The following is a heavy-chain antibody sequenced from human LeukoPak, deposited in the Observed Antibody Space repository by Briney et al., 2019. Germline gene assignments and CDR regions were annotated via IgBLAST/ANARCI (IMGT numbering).Heavy chain of an antibody. Sequence: MTSETLSLTCTVSGGSISSGGYYWSWIRQHPGKGLEWIGYIYYSGSTYYDPSLKSRVTISVDTSKNQFSLKLSSVTAADTAVYYCARVGWFGDRGYGMDVWGQGTTVTVSS. V-gene: IGHV4-31*03. CDR2: IYYSGST. CDR3: ARVGWFGDRGYGMDV. J-gene: IGHJ6*02. D-gene: IGHD3-10*01. CDR1: GGSISSGGYY.